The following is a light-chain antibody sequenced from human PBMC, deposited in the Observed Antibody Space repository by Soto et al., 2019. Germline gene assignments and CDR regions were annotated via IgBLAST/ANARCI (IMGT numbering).Light chain of an antibody. CDR1: QSISTS. Sequence: DIQLTQSPSSLSASLGDRVTITCRASQSISTSFNWYQQKPGKAPNLLIFTSSNLESGVPSRFSGSGSGTDFTLTISSLQPEDFATYFCQQGYSRPRTFGQGTKVDIK. CDR3: QQGYSRPRT. CDR2: TSS. V-gene: IGKV1-39*01. J-gene: IGKJ1*01.